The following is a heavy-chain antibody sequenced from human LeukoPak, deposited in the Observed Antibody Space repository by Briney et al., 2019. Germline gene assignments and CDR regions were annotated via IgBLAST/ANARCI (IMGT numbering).Heavy chain of an antibody. CDR2: IYYSGSV. J-gene: IGHJ4*02. V-gene: IGHV4-59*08. Sequence: SETLSLTCTVSGSSLTSYYWSWIRQPPGKGLQWIGYIYYSGSVNYNPSLKSRVTISVDTSKNQFSLNLSSVTAADTAVYYCARLGSYFDYWGQGTQVTVSS. CDR1: GSSLTSYY. CDR3: ARLGSYFDY.